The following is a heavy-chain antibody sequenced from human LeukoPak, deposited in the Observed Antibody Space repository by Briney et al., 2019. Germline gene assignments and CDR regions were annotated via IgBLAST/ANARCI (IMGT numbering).Heavy chain of an antibody. Sequence: GGSLRLSGAASGFTFSNAGMSWVRQAPGKGLEWFGRIKSKTDGGTTDYAATVKGRFTISRDDSKKTLYLQMNSLKTEDTAVYYCTTDKYYYDSSGYYYHWGQGNLVTVSS. CDR3: TTDKYYYDSSGYYYH. V-gene: IGHV3-15*01. D-gene: IGHD3-22*01. CDR2: IKSKTDGGTT. CDR1: GFTFSNAG. J-gene: IGHJ5*02.